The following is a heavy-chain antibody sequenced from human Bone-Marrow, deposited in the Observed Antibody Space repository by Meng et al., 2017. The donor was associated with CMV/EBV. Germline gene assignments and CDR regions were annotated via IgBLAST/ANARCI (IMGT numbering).Heavy chain of an antibody. CDR2: IKQDGSEK. D-gene: IGHD6-19*01. Sequence: GGSLRLSCAASGFTFSSYRMGWVRQAPGKGLEWVSNIKQDGSEKYYVDSVKGRFTISRDNAKNSLYLQMNSLRAEDTALYYCARGAVPKGMDVWGQGPTVTVSS. J-gene: IGHJ6*01. V-gene: IGHV3-7*03. CDR3: ARGAVPKGMDV. CDR1: GFTFSSYR.